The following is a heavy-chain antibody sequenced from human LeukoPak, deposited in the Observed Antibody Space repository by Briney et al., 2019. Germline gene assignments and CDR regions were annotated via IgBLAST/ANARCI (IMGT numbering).Heavy chain of an antibody. J-gene: IGHJ6*01. V-gene: IGHV4-31*03. D-gene: IGHD1-26*01. Sequence: SQTLSLTCTVSGGSISSGGYYWSWIRQHPGKGLEWIGYIYYSGSTYYNPSLKSRVTISVDTSKNQFSLKLSSVTAADTAVYYCARHSGSGYYFYFYTMDVWGQGATVTVSS. CDR3: ARHSGSGYYFYFYTMDV. CDR1: GGSISSGGYY. CDR2: IYYSGST.